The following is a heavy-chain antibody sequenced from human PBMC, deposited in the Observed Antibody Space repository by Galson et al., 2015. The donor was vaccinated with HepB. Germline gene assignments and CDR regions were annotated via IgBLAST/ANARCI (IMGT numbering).Heavy chain of an antibody. D-gene: IGHD3-10*01. CDR2: IWYDGSNK. CDR3: AKVKGITMVRGADY. Sequence: SLRLSCAASGFTFSSYGMHWVRQAPGKGLEWVAVIWYDGSNKYYADSVKGRFTISRDNSKNTLYLQMNSLRAEDTAVYYCAKVKGITMVRGADYWGQGTLVTVSS. J-gene: IGHJ4*02. CDR1: GFTFSSYG. V-gene: IGHV3-33*06.